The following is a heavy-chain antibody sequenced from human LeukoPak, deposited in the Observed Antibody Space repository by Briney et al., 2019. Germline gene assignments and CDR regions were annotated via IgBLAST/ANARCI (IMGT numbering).Heavy chain of an antibody. D-gene: IGHD6-13*01. Sequence: GGSLRLSCEVSGFTFSNNWMTWVRQDPRKGLECVARIKYDEREKTYVESVQGRFTISRANAKNSFCLQMSSLRAEDTAVYYCARDGIEAGLYFDLWGQGTLVTVSS. V-gene: IGHV3-7*01. CDR3: ARDGIEAGLYFDL. CDR2: IKYDEREK. CDR1: GFTFSNNW. J-gene: IGHJ4*01.